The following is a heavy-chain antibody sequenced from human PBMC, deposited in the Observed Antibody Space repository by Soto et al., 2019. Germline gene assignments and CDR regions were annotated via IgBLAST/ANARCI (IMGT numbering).Heavy chain of an antibody. V-gene: IGHV4-39*01. CDR1: GGSISSSSYY. CDR2: IYYSGST. Sequence: PSETLSLTCTVSGGSISSSSYYWGWIRQPPGKGLEWIGSIYYSGSTYYNPSLKSRVTISVDTSKNQFSLKLSSVTAADTAVYYCASQSETYYDFWSGYYQPNWFDPWGQGTRVTVSS. D-gene: IGHD3-3*01. CDR3: ASQSETYYDFWSGYYQPNWFDP. J-gene: IGHJ5*02.